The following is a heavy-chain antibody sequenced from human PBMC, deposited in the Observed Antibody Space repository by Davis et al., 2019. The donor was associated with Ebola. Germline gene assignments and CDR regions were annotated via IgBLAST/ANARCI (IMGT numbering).Heavy chain of an antibody. CDR1: GFTFTNVW. CDR2: IRSEGAGGTR. D-gene: IGHD2-8*01. CDR3: GTEVIILMTSDF. Sequence: GESLKISCAASGFTFTNVWMNWVRQAPGKGLEWVGRIRSEGAGGTRDYAASAKGRFTICRDDSKSTVYLQMNRLTTEATAVYYCGTEVIILMTSDFWGQGSLVTVSS. V-gene: IGHV3-15*07. J-gene: IGHJ4*02.